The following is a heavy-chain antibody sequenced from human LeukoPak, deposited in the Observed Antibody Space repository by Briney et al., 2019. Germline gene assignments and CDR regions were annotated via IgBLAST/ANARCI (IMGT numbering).Heavy chain of an antibody. CDR3: ARGIAAAGSFDY. V-gene: IGHV4-39*01. CDR2: IYYSGST. Sequence: SETLSLTCTVSGGSISSSSYYWGWIRQPPGKGLEWIGSIYYSGSTYYNPSLKSRVTISVDTSKNQFSLKLSSVTAADTAVYYCARGIAAAGSFDYWGQGTLVTVSS. J-gene: IGHJ4*02. D-gene: IGHD6-13*01. CDR1: GGSISSSSYY.